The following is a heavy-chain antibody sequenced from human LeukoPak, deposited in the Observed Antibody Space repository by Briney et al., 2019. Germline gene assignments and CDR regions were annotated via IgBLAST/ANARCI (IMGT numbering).Heavy chain of an antibody. CDR2: IYSGGST. J-gene: IGHJ4*02. V-gene: IGHV3-53*01. Sequence: GGSLRLSCAASGFTVSSNYMSWVRQAPGKGLEWVSVIYSGGSTYYADSVKGRFTISRDNSKNTLYLQMNSLRAEDTAVYYCARLAVADPHYFDYWGQGTLVTVSS. D-gene: IGHD6-19*01. CDR1: GFTVSSNY. CDR3: ARLAVADPHYFDY.